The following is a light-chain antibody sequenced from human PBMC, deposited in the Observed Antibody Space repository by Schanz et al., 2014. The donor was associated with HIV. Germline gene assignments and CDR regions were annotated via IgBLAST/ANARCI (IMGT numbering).Light chain of an antibody. CDR3: QHYNNWPPWT. J-gene: IGKJ1*01. Sequence: EIVLTQSPGTLSLSPGERATLSCRASQSVRSNYLAWYQQKPGQAPRLLIYGASSRATGIPDRFSGSGSGTDFTLTISRLEPEDFALYYCQHYNNWPPWTFGQGTKVEIK. V-gene: IGKV3-20*01. CDR1: QSVRSNY. CDR2: GAS.